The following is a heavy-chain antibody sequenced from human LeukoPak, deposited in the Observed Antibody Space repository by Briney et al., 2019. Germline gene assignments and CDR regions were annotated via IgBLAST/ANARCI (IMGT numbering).Heavy chain of an antibody. CDR3: AKHYVWGSYRLDY. V-gene: IGHV3-23*01. Sequence: GGSLRLSCAASGFTFSTYSMNWVRQAPGKGLEWVSAISGGGSTTYYADSVKGRFTVSRDNSKNTLYLQMNSVGAEDTAVYYCAKHYVWGSYRLDYWGQGTLVTVSS. CDR2: ISGGGSTT. J-gene: IGHJ4*02. D-gene: IGHD3-16*02. CDR1: GFTFSTYS.